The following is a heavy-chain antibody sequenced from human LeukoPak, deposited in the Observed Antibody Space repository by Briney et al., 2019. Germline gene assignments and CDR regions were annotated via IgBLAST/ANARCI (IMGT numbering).Heavy chain of an antibody. J-gene: IGHJ4*02. CDR2: IYTSGST. D-gene: IGHD3-3*01. CDR3: ARQKERITIFGVVIPYYFDY. V-gene: IGHV4-4*07. CDR1: GGSINNYY. Sequence: SETLSLTCTVPGGSINNYYWSWIRQPAGKGLEWIGRIYTSGSTNYNPSLKSRVTISVDTSKNQFSLKLSSVTAADTAVYYCARQKERITIFGVVIPYYFDYWGQGTLVTVSS.